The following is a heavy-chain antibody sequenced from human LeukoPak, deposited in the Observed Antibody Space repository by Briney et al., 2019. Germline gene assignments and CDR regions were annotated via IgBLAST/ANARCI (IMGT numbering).Heavy chain of an antibody. V-gene: IGHV1-18*01. Sequence: ASVKVSCKASGYTFTSYGISWVRQAPGQGLEWMGWISAYNGNTNYAQKLQGRVTMTTDTSTSTAYMELRSLRSDDTAVYYCARGTLPYLLGYCSSNSCYGIDYWGQGTLVTVSS. CDR3: ARGTLPYLLGYCSSNSCYGIDY. CDR1: GYTFTSYG. CDR2: ISAYNGNT. D-gene: IGHD2-2*01. J-gene: IGHJ4*02.